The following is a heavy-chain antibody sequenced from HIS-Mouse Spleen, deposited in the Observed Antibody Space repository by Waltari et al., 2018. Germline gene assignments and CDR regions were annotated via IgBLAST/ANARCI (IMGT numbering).Heavy chain of an antibody. CDR1: GGCISSSSYY. V-gene: IGHV4-39*07. CDR2: IYYSGRT. D-gene: IGHD6-13*01. Sequence: QLQLQESGPALVKPSETLSLTCTVSGGCISSSSYYRGWIRQPPGKGLEWIGSIYYSGRTYYNPSLKSRVTISVDTSKNQFSLKLSSVTAADTAVYYCAREIPYSSSWYDWYFDLWGRGTLVTVSS. J-gene: IGHJ2*01. CDR3: AREIPYSSSWYDWYFDL.